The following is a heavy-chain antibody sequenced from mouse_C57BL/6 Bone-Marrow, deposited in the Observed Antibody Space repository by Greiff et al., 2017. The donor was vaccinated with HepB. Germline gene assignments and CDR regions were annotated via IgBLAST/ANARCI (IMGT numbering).Heavy chain of an antibody. J-gene: IGHJ2*01. CDR2: IYPGDGDT. CDR3: ALITTVVATRD. Sequence: QVQLKQSGPELVKPGASVKISCKASGYAFSSSWMNWVKQRPGKGLEWIGRIYPGDGDTNYNGKFKGKATLTADKSSSTAYMQLSSLTSEDSAVYFCALITTVVATRDWGQGTTLTVSS. CDR1: GYAFSSSW. V-gene: IGHV1-82*01. D-gene: IGHD1-1*01.